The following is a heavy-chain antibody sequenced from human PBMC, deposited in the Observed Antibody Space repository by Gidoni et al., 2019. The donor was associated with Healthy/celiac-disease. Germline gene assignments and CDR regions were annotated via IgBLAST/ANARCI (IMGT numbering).Heavy chain of an antibody. J-gene: IGHJ4*02. CDR1: GGTFSSYA. V-gene: IGHV1-69*01. CDR3: AREVVPAAIADAYSSSWYYFDY. Sequence: QVQLVQSGAEVKKPGSSVKASCKASGGTFSSYAISWVRQAPGQGLEWMGGIIPIFGTANYAQKFQGRVTITADESTSTAYMELSSLRSEDTAVYYWAREVVPAAIADAYSSSWYYFDYWGQGTLVTVSS. D-gene: IGHD2-2*02. CDR2: IIPIFGTA.